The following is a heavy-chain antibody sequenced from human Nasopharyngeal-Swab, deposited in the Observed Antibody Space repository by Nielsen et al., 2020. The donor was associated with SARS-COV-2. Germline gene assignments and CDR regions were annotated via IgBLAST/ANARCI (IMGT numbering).Heavy chain of an antibody. CDR3: AKAPRGITMSYFQH. D-gene: IGHD3-10*02. J-gene: IGHJ1*01. CDR2: VSGSGGST. V-gene: IGHV3-23*01. CDR1: GFTFSSYA. Sequence: GGSLRLSCAASGFTFSSYAMSWVRQAPGKGLEWVSAVSGSGGSTYYADSVKGRFTISRDNSKNTLYLQMNSLRAEDTAVYYCAKAPRGITMSYFQHWGQGTLVTVSS.